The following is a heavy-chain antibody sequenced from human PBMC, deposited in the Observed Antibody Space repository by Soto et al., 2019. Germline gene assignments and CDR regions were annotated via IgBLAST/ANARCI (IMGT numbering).Heavy chain of an antibody. V-gene: IGHV4-4*02. CDR1: GGSISSSHW. J-gene: IGHJ3*02. CDR3: ARWASGYSYGRAAFDI. CDR2: IYHSGST. Sequence: QVQLQESGPGLVKPSGTLSLTCAVSGGSISSSHWWSWVRQPPGKGLEWIGEIYHSGSTNYNPSRKSRVTISVDKYKNQFSLKLSSVTAACTAVYYCARWASGYSYGRAAFDIWGQGTMVTVSS. D-gene: IGHD5-18*01.